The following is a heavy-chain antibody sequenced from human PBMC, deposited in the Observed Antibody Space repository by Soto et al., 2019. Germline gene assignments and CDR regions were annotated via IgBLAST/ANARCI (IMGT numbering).Heavy chain of an antibody. CDR3: ARGXLXYYDSSGYYSAXXVDAFDI. D-gene: IGHD3-22*01. J-gene: IGHJ3*02. V-gene: IGHV1-69*01. CDR2: IIPIFGTA. CDR1: GGTFSSYA. Sequence: QVQLVQSGAEVKKPGSSVKVSCKASGGTFSSYAISWVRQAPGQGLEWXGXIIPIFGTANYAQKFQGRVTITADESTSTAYMELSSLRSEDTAVYXCARGXLXYYDSSGYYSAXXVDAFDIWGQGTMVTVSS.